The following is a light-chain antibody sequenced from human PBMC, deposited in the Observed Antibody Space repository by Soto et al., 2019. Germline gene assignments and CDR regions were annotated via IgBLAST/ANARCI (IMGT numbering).Light chain of an antibody. CDR1: QSVSRN. CDR3: QQYNDWWT. V-gene: IGKV3-15*01. J-gene: IGKJ1*01. CDR2: GAS. Sequence: EIVMTQSPATLSVSPGERATLSCRASQSVSRNLAWYQQKPGQAPRLLIYGASTRATGIPARFSGSGSGTEFTLTISSLQSEDFAVYYCQQYNDWWTFGQGTKVDNK.